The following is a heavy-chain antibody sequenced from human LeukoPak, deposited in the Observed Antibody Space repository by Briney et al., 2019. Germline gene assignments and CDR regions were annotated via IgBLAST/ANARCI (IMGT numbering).Heavy chain of an antibody. CDR1: GGSISSYY. CDR3: ARVESSGYYFVPYFDY. D-gene: IGHD3-22*01. J-gene: IGHJ4*02. CDR2: IYYSGST. Sequence: SETLSLTCTVSGGSISSYYWSWIRQPPGKGLEWIGYIYYSGSTNYNPSLKSRVTISVDTSKNQFSLKLSSVTAADTAVYYCARVESSGYYFVPYFDYWGQGTLVTVSS. V-gene: IGHV4-59*01.